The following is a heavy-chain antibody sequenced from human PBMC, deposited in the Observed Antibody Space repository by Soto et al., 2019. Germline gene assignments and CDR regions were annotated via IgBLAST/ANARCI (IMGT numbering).Heavy chain of an antibody. CDR2: INPNNGDT. D-gene: IGHD4-4*01. Sequence: ASVKVSCKASGYPFTGYYLHWVRQAPGQGLEWMGYINPNNGDTNFAQNFQGRVTLTRDTSISTAYMELSRLTSDDTAVYYCARKSNPGYHYYYGLDVWGQGTMVTVSS. CDR3: ARKSNPGYHYYYGLDV. CDR1: GYPFTGYY. J-gene: IGHJ6*02. V-gene: IGHV1-2*02.